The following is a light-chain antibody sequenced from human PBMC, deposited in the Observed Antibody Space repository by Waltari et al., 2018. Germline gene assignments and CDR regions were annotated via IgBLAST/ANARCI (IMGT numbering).Light chain of an antibody. J-gene: IGKJ1*01. CDR1: QSVRSY. CDR3: QQRSNWPWT. Sequence: IVLTQSPPTLSSSPGERATLPCSASQSVRSYLAWDQQKPGQAPRLLIYDASNRATGIPARFSGSGSGTDFTLTISSLEPEDFAVYYCQQRSNWPWTFGQGTKVEIK. V-gene: IGKV3-11*01. CDR2: DAS.